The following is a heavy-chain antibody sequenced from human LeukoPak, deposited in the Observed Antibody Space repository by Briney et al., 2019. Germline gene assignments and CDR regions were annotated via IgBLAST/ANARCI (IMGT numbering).Heavy chain of an antibody. D-gene: IGHD6-13*01. V-gene: IGHV3-23*01. CDR2: ISGSGFST. CDR1: GFTFSSYD. J-gene: IGHJ4*02. Sequence: GGSLRLSCAASGFTFSSYDMSWVRQAPGKGLEWVSGISGSGFSTFYADSVKGRFTISRDNSKNALYLQMDSLSAEDTAVYYCAKDRLAAAPSCFDYWGQGTLVTVSS. CDR3: AKDRLAAAPSCFDY.